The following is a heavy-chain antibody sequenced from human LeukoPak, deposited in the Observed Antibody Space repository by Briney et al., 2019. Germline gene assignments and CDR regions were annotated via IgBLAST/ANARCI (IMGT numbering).Heavy chain of an antibody. Sequence: GGSLRLSCAASGFTFSSYAMSWVRQAPGKGLEWVSAISGSGGSTYYADSVKGRFTISRDNSKNTLFLQMNSLRAEDTAVYYCAKVNYYYDSSGYYYDGGFDYWGQGTLVTVSS. CDR2: ISGSGGST. CDR3: AKVNYYYDSSGYYYDGGFDY. J-gene: IGHJ4*02. V-gene: IGHV3-23*01. CDR1: GFTFSSYA. D-gene: IGHD3-22*01.